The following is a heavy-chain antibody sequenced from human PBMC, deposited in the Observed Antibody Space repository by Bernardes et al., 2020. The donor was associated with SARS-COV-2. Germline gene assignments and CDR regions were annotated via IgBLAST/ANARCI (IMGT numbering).Heavy chain of an antibody. J-gene: IGHJ4*02. Sequence: GGSLRLSCGASGFTFATYAMNWVRQAPGKGLEWVSGISGRGGTTYYASSVKGRFTISRDNSKNTVYLQMNSLRVEDTAVYYCAKVAGGSGYDILKGVDFWGQGTQVTVSS. D-gene: IGHD3-9*01. V-gene: IGHV3-23*01. CDR3: AKVAGGSGYDILKGVDF. CDR1: GFTFATYA. CDR2: ISGRGGTT.